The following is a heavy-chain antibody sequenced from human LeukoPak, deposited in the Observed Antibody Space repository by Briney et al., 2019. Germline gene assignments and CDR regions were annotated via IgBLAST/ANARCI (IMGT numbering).Heavy chain of an antibody. V-gene: IGHV4-34*12. J-gene: IGHJ3*02. Sequence: SETLSLTCAVYGGSFSGYYCSWIRQPPGKGLEWIGEIIHSGSTNYNPSLKSRVTMSVDTSKNQFSLKLSSVTAADTAVYYCATNEGGYLKGAFDIWGQGTMVTVSS. D-gene: IGHD3-22*01. CDR3: ATNEGGYLKGAFDI. CDR2: IIHSGST. CDR1: GGSFSGYY.